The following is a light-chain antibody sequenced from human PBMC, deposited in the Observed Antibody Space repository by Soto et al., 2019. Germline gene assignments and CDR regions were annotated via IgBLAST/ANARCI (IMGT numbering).Light chain of an antibody. J-gene: IGKJ1*01. V-gene: IGKV1-5*03. Sequence: DIQMTQSPSTLAASVGDRVTITCRASQTIGNWLAWYQQKPGKAPNLLIYKASSLESGVPSRFSGGGSGADFTLTISSLQPDDSAIYYCQEYDSWTFGQGTKVEIK. CDR1: QTIGNW. CDR3: QEYDSWT. CDR2: KAS.